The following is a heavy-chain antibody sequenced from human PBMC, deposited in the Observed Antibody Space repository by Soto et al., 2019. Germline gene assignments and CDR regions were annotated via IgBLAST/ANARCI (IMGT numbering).Heavy chain of an antibody. D-gene: IGHD6-13*01. Sequence: PGGSLRLSCAASGFTFSNYAVTWVRQAPGKGLEWVSTISGSGGSTYYADSVKGRFTISRDNSKNTLYLQMNSLRAEDTAVYYCAKDQGSSWYEIDYWGKGTLVTVSS. CDR3: AKDQGSSWYEIDY. V-gene: IGHV3-23*01. J-gene: IGHJ4*02. CDR1: GFTFSNYA. CDR2: ISGSGGST.